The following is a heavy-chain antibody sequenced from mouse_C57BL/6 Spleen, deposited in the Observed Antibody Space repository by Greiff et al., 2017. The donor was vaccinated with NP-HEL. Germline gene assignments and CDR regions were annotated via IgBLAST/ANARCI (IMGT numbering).Heavy chain of an antibody. Sequence: DVKLVESGGGLVQPKGSLKLSCAASGFSFNTYAMNWVRQAPGKGLEWVARIRSKSNNYATYYADSVKDRFTISRDDSESMLYLQMNNLKTEDTAMYYCVRHGYGYGDYFDYWGQGTTLTVSS. D-gene: IGHD2-2*01. V-gene: IGHV10-1*01. CDR3: VRHGYGYGDYFDY. CDR1: GFSFNTYA. CDR2: IRSKSNNYAT. J-gene: IGHJ2*01.